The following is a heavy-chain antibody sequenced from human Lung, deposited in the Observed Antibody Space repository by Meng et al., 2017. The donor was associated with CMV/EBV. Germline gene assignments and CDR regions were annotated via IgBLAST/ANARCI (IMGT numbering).Heavy chain of an antibody. J-gene: IGHJ4*02. CDR3: ARGSTQYDY. CDR2: AYYRSKWYN. V-gene: IGHV6-1*01. D-gene: IGHD2-2*01. CDR1: GDSVSSNSAA. Sequence: SQTLSLTCAISGDSVSSNSAACNWIRQSPSRVREWLGRAYYRSKWYNDYAVSVKSRITINPDTSKNQFSLQLNSVTPEDTAVYYCARGSTQYDYWGQGTLVTVSS.